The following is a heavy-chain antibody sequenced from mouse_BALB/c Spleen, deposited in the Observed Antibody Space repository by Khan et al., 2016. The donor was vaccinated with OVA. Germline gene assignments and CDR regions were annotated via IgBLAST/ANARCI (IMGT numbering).Heavy chain of an antibody. CDR3: ARNSYLYDLTY. J-gene: IGHJ3*01. CDR2: IRSAGKT. D-gene: IGHD2-14*01. CDR1: GFSLTTYG. Sequence: QVQLKQSGPGLVRPSQTLSITCTVSGFSLTTYGVHWVRQSPGKGLEWLGVIRSAGKTDYNAAFISRLSIIKDNSKSQVFFKMNSLQADDTAMYYWARNSYLYDLTYWGLGTLVTVSA. V-gene: IGHV2-2*01.